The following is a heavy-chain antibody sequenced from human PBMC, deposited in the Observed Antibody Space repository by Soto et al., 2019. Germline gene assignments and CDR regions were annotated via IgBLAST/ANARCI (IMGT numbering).Heavy chain of an antibody. CDR3: ARSKTIVMPGFDH. D-gene: IGHD2-21*01. CDR2: INTGNGDS. V-gene: IGHV1-3*04. CDR1: GYVFTSFA. J-gene: IGHJ4*02. Sequence: ASVKVSCKTSGYVFTSFAIHWMRQAPGQGPEWMGWINTGNGDSKYSEKFQDRVTITRDTSATTAYMELSSLRSEDTAVYYCARSKTIVMPGFDHWGQVTLVTVSS.